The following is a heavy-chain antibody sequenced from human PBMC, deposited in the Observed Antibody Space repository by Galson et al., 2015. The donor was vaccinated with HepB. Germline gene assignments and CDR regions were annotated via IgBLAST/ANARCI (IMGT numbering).Heavy chain of an antibody. CDR1: GFSLSTSAVG. CDR2: IYWDGDR. J-gene: IGHJ4*02. CDR3: AHSSGWLCDY. V-gene: IGHV2-5*02. Sequence: PALVTPPQTLTLTCTFSGFSLSTSAVGVAWIRQPPGKGLEWLALIYWDGDRRYSPSLESRLTITKDTSRNQVVLTMTNVDPVDTATYYCAHSSGWLCDYWGQGTLVTVSS. D-gene: IGHD6-19*01.